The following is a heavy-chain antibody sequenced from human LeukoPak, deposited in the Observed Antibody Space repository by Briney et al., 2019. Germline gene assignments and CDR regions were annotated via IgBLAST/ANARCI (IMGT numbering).Heavy chain of an antibody. Sequence: GGSLRLSCAASGFTFSSYGMHWVRQAPGKGLQWVAFIRFDGSNKYYTDSVRGRFTISRDNSKNTLYLQMNSLRAEDTAVYYCAKGHPARGWNAAPLEDDWGQGTLVTVSS. CDR1: GFTFSSYG. J-gene: IGHJ4*02. D-gene: IGHD1-1*01. CDR3: AKGHPARGWNAAPLEDD. CDR2: IRFDGSNK. V-gene: IGHV3-30*02.